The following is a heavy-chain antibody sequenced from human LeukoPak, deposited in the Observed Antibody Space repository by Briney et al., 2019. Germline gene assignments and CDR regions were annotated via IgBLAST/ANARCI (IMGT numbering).Heavy chain of an antibody. J-gene: IGHJ4*02. Sequence: LSLTCTVSGGSISSYYWSWIRQPPGKGLEWVSYITSGGSTIYYADFVKGRFTISRDNARNSLYLQMNSLRAEDTAVYYCARGVGYRGYVDYWGQGTLVTVSS. V-gene: IGHV3-11*04. CDR2: ITSGGSTI. CDR3: ARGVGYRGYVDY. D-gene: IGHD5-12*01. CDR1: GGSISSYY.